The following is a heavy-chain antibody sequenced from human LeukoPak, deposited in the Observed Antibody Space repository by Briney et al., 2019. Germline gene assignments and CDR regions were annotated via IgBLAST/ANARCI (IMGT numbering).Heavy chain of an antibody. D-gene: IGHD6-19*01. CDR2: ISYDGGNK. CDR3: AKDPHSSGWYYFDY. Sequence: QPGRSLRLSCAASGFTFSSYGMHWVRQAPGKGLEWVAVISYDGGNKYYADSVKGRFTISRDNSKNTLYLQMNSLRAEDTAVYYCAKDPHSSGWYYFDYWGQGTLVTVSS. CDR1: GFTFSSYG. J-gene: IGHJ4*02. V-gene: IGHV3-30*18.